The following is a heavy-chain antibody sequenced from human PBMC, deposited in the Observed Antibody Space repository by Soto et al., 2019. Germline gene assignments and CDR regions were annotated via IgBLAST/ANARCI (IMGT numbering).Heavy chain of an antibody. Sequence: GGSLRLSCAASGFTFSSYSMNWVRHAPGKGLEWVSSISSSSSYIYYADSVKGRFTISRDNAKNSLYLQMNSLIAEDTAVYFCGRVEEAGLLDPCRQGTLDTVSS. CDR2: ISSSSSYI. D-gene: IGHD6-13*01. J-gene: IGHJ5*02. V-gene: IGHV3-21*01. CDR1: GFTFSSYS. CDR3: GRVEEAGLLDP.